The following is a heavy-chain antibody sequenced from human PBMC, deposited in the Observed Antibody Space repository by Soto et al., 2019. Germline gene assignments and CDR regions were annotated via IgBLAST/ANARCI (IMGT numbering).Heavy chain of an antibody. D-gene: IGHD4-17*01. J-gene: IGHJ6*02. V-gene: IGHV1-8*01. Sequence: ASVKVSCKASGYTFTSYDINWVRQATGQGLEWMGWMNPNSGNTGYAQKFQGRVTMTRNTSISTAYMELSSLRSEDTAVYDCARRGVTVTKASGMDVWGQGTTVTVSS. CDR1: GYTFTSYD. CDR2: MNPNSGNT. CDR3: ARRGVTVTKASGMDV.